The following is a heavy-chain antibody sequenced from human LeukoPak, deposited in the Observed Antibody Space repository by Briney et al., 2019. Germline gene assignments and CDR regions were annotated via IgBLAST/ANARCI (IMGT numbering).Heavy chain of an antibody. V-gene: IGHV4-39*07. CDR2: INHSGST. CDR3: ARASIRKFGGYCTNGVCAAFDY. D-gene: IGHD2-8*01. J-gene: IGHJ4*02. Sequence: SETLSLTCTVSGGSISSSDYYWGRIRQPPGKGLEWIGEINHSGSTNYNPSLKSRVTISVDTSKNQFSLKLSSVTAADTAVYYCARASIRKFGGYCTNGVCAAFDYWGQGTLVTVSS. CDR1: GGSISSSDYY.